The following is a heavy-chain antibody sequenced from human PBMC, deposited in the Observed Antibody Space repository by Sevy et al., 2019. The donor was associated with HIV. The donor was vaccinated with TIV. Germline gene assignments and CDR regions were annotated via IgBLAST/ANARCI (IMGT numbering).Heavy chain of an antibody. D-gene: IGHD2-15*01. V-gene: IGHV4-31*03. Sequence: SETLSLTCTVSGGSISSGGYYWSWIRQHPGKGLEWIGYIYYSGSTYYNPSLKSRVTISVDTSKNQFSLKLSSVTAADTAGYYGARRVSWAAFDIWGQGTMVTVSS. CDR2: IYYSGST. CDR1: GGSISSGGYY. J-gene: IGHJ3*02. CDR3: ARRVSWAAFDI.